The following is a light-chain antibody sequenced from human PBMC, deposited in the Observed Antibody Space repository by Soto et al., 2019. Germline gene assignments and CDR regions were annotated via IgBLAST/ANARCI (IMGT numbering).Light chain of an antibody. CDR1: QGISSH. V-gene: IGKV1-9*01. J-gene: IGKJ2*01. CDR3: QQVNGYPHT. Sequence: DIQLTQSPSFLSASVGDRVTITCRASQGISSHLAWYQQKPEKAPKLLIYAASTLQSGVPSRFSVSGSGTEFTLTISSLQPEDFATYYCQQVNGYPHTFGQGTQLEIK. CDR2: AAS.